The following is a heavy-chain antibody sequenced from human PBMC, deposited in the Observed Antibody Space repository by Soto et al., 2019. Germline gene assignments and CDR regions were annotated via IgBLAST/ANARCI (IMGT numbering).Heavy chain of an antibody. V-gene: IGHV5-10-1*01. CDR2: IDPSDSQT. D-gene: IGHD3-22*01. Sequence: GESLKISCKGSGYSFAGYWITWVRQKPGKGLEWMGRIDPSDSQTYYSPSFRGHVTISATKSIATVFLQWSSLRASDTAMYYCARQIYDSDTGPNFQYYFDSWGQGTPVTVSS. J-gene: IGHJ4*02. CDR1: GYSFAGYW. CDR3: ARQIYDSDTGPNFQYYFDS.